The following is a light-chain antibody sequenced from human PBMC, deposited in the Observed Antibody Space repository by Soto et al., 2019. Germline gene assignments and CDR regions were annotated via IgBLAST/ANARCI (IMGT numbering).Light chain of an antibody. Sequence: EIVMTQSPATLSVSPGERATLSCRASQSVAGNLAWYQQKPGQAPRLLIYGASTRATGITARFSGSGSGTEFTLTISSRQSEDFAVYYCQQYNNWPPWTFGQGTKVEIK. V-gene: IGKV3-15*01. CDR1: QSVAGN. CDR2: GAS. J-gene: IGKJ1*01. CDR3: QQYNNWPPWT.